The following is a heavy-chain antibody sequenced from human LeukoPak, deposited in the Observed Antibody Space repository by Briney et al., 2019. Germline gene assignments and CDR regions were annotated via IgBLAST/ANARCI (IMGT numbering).Heavy chain of an antibody. CDR1: GLTFDDSA. CDR3: AKESGKFDY. J-gene: IGHJ4*02. CDR2: ISADGGST. Sequence: PGGSLRLSCVASGLTFDDSAMRWVRQAPGKGLEWVFIISADGGSTFSADSVKGRFSISRDNSKNSLYLQMNSLRSEDTAMYYCAKESGKFDYWGQGTLVAVSS. V-gene: IGHV3-43*02.